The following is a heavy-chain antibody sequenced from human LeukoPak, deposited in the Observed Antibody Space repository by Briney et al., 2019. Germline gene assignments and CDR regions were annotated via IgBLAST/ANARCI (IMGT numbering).Heavy chain of an antibody. CDR1: GYTFTDYY. Sequence: ASVKVSCKASGYTFTDYYMHWVRQAPGQGLEWMGWISAYNGHTNYAQNLQGRVTMTTDTSTSTAYMELRSPRSDDTAVYYCARAGLWELPRYAFDIWGQGTMVTVSS. V-gene: IGHV1-18*04. J-gene: IGHJ3*02. CDR3: ARAGLWELPRYAFDI. D-gene: IGHD1-26*01. CDR2: ISAYNGHT.